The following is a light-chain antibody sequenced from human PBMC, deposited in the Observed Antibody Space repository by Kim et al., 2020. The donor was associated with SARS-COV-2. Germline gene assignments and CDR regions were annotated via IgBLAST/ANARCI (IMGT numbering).Light chain of an antibody. CDR2: EDT. J-gene: IGLJ3*02. CDR1: ALPNQY. CDR3: QSSDSSDTFWV. V-gene: IGLV3-25*03. Sequence: SYELTQPPSVSVSPGQTARITCSGDALPNQYAYWFQQKPGQAPVLVIYEDTERPSGIPDRFSGSTSGTTVTLTISGVQAEDEADYFCQSSDSSDTFWVFGGGTQLTVL.